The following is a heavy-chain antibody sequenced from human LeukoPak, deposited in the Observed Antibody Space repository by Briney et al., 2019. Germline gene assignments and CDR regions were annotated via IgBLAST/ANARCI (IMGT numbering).Heavy chain of an antibody. J-gene: IGHJ5*02. D-gene: IGHD2-2*01. CDR1: GYTFTGCY. V-gene: IGHV1-2*02. Sequence: GASVNVSCKASGYTFTGCYMHWVRQAPGQGLEWMGWINPNSGGKNYAQKFQGRVTMTRDTSISTAYMELSRLRSDDTAVYYCARSAYCSSTSCPNWFDPWGQGTLVTVSS. CDR3: ARSAYCSSTSCPNWFDP. CDR2: INPNSGGK.